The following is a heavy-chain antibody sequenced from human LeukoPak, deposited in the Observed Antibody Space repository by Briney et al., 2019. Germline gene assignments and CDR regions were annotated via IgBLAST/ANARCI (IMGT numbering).Heavy chain of an antibody. CDR3: ARVLDSITLVRGVITAFDI. J-gene: IGHJ3*02. Sequence: SETLSLTCTVSDDSISRYYWSWIRQPPGKGLEWIGYIYYIGSTKYNPSLKSRVAISVDTSKYQFSLRLSSVTAADTAVYYCARVLDSITLVRGVITAFDIWGQGTMVTVSS. CDR2: IYYIGST. V-gene: IGHV4-59*01. CDR1: DDSISRYY. D-gene: IGHD3-10*01.